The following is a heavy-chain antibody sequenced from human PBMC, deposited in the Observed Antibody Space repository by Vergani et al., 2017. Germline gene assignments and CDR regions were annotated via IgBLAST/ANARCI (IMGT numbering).Heavy chain of an antibody. Sequence: QLQLQESGSGLVKPSQTLSLTCAVSGGSISSGGYSWSWIRQPPGKGLEWIGYIYHSGSTHYNPSLKSRITITVDRSKNQFSLKLSSVTAADTAVYYCASQNYYDSSGYSSVWGHLDYWGQGTLVTVSS. J-gene: IGHJ4*02. CDR2: IYHSGST. CDR1: GGSISSGGYS. V-gene: IGHV4-30-2*01. D-gene: IGHD3-22*01. CDR3: ASQNYYDSSGYSSVWGHLDY.